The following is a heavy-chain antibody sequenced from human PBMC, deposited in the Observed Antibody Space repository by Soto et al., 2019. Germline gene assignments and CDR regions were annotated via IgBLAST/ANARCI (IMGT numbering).Heavy chain of an antibody. CDR3: AMTRLYDTGNNDSHRDALDI. J-gene: IGHJ3*02. CDR2: ICGSGGRV. V-gene: IGHV3-23*01. Sequence: EVQLLESGGGMVEPRGSLRLSCAASGFSFGSYVMNWVRQAPGKGLEWVSGICGSGGRVYSADSVKGRFTISRDNSRNTMNLKMSCMSTENTAIFNCAMTRLYDTGNNDSHRDALDIWGQGTQVTVSS. CDR1: GFSFGSYV. D-gene: IGHD3-22*01.